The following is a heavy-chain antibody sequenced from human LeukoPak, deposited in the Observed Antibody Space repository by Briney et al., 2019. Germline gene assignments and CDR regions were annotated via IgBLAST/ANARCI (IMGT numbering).Heavy chain of an antibody. Sequence: GGSLRLSCAASGFTFDDYGMSWVRQAPGKWLEWVSGINWNGGSTGYADSVKGRFTISRDNAKNSLYLQMNSLRAEDTALYYCARGLVPAASFYYYYYMDVWGKGTTVTVSS. CDR2: INWNGGST. CDR3: ARGLVPAASFYYYYYMDV. D-gene: IGHD2-2*01. V-gene: IGHV3-20*04. J-gene: IGHJ6*03. CDR1: GFTFDDYG.